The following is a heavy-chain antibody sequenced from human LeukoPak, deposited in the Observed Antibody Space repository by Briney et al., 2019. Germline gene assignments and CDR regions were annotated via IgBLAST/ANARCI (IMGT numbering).Heavy chain of an antibody. V-gene: IGHV3-30*18. D-gene: IGHD3-9*01. Sequence: GSLRLSCAASGFTFSSYGMHWVRQAPGKGLEWVAVISYDGSNKYHADSVKGRFTISRDNSKNTLYLQMNSLRAEDTAVYYCAKSADWLYKVYFYYQGRDVGGKGTRVTVSS. CDR3: AKSADWLYKVYFYYQGRDV. J-gene: IGHJ6*04. CDR1: GFTFSSYG. CDR2: ISYDGSNK.